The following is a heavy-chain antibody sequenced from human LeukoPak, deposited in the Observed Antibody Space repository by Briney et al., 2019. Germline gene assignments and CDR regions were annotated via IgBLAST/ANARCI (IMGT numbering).Heavy chain of an antibody. J-gene: IGHJ4*02. CDR2: IYSGGST. CDR1: GFTISSNY. D-gene: IGHD3-10*01. Sequence: GGSLRLSCAASGFTISSNYMRWVRQAPGKGLEWVSVIYSGGSTYYSDSVKGRFTISRDNSKNTLYLQMNSLRAEDTAVYYCAREYRGEYYFAYWGQGTLVTVSS. CDR3: AREYRGEYYFAY. V-gene: IGHV3-66*01.